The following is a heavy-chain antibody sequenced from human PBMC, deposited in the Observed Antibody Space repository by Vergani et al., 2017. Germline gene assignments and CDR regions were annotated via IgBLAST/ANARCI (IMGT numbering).Heavy chain of an antibody. CDR3: ARYPPSLQLWLDSSNYFDY. Sequence: EVQLVESGGGLVQPGGSLRLSCAASGFTFSSYWMSWVRQAPGKGLEWVANIKQDGSEKYYVDSVKGRFTISRDNAKNSLYLQMNSLRAEDTAVYYCARYPPSLQLWLDSSNYFDYWGQGTLLTVSS. CDR1: GFTFSSYW. J-gene: IGHJ4*02. V-gene: IGHV3-7*01. CDR2: IKQDGSEK. D-gene: IGHD5-18*01.